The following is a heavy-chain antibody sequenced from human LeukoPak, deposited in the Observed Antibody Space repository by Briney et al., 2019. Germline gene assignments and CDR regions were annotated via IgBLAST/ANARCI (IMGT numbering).Heavy chain of an antibody. CDR1: GFTFSSYG. CDR2: IRYDGSNK. Sequence: GGSLRLSCAASGFTFSSYGMHWVRQAPGKGLEWVAFIRYDGSNKYYADSVKGRVTISRDNSKNTLYLQMNSLRAEDTAVYYCGRIAINANNGMDVWGQGTTVTVSS. D-gene: IGHD1/OR15-1a*01. CDR3: GRIAINANNGMDV. V-gene: IGHV3-30*02. J-gene: IGHJ6*02.